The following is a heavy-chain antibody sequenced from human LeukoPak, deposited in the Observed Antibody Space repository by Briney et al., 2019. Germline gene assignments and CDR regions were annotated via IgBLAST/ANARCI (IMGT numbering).Heavy chain of an antibody. V-gene: IGHV3-30*04. D-gene: IGHD4-17*01. CDR1: GFTFSSYA. CDR3: ARDAGETYGDFPNLNWFDP. CDR2: ISYDGSNK. Sequence: PGRSLRLSCAASGFTFSSYAMHWVRQAPGKGLEGVAVISYDGSNKYYADSVKGRFTISRDSSKNTLYLQMNSLRAEDTAVYYCARDAGETYGDFPNLNWFDPWGQGTLVTVSS. J-gene: IGHJ5*02.